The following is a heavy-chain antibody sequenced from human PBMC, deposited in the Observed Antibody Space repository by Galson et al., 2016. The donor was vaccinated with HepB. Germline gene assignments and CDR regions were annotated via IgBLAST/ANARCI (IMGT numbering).Heavy chain of an antibody. V-gene: IGHV4-30-2*01. CDR3: ARKSDVFDP. CDR1: RGSINTSGYS. D-gene: IGHD2-21*02. J-gene: IGHJ5*02. Sequence: TLSLTCTVSRGSINTSGYSWSWIRQTPGKGLEWIGNIFPVGSTVYNPSLKSRVTLSLDRSKNQFSLTLTSVTAADTAVYYCARKSDVFDPWGQGTRVTVSA. CDR2: IFPVGST.